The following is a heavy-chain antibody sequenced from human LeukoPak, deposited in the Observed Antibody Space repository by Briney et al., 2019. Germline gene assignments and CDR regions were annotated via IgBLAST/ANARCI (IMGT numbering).Heavy chain of an antibody. CDR2: IYYSGST. V-gene: IGHV4-31*03. J-gene: IGHJ4*02. CDR3: ARAGIQLWYHYYFDY. CDR1: GGSISSGGYY. Sequence: SETLSLTCTVSGGSISSGGYYWSWIRQHPGKGLEWIGYIYYSGSTYYNPSLKSRVTMSVDTSKNQFSLKLSSVTAADTAVYYCARAGIQLWYHYYFDYWGQGTLVTVSS. D-gene: IGHD5-18*01.